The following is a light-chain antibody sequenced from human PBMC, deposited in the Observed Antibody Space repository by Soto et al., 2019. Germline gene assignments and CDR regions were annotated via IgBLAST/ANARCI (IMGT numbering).Light chain of an antibody. CDR1: QSVGSN. Sequence: EIVMTQSPATLSVSPGERATLSCRASQSVGSNLAWYQQRLGQPPRLLRATGIPARFSGSGSGTEFTLTISSLQSEDFAVYYCQQYKNWFGTFGQGTKVEIQ. CDR3: QQYKNWFGT. V-gene: IGKV3-15*01. J-gene: IGKJ1*01.